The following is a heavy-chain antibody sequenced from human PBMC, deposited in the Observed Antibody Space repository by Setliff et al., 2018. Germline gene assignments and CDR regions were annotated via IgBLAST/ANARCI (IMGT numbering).Heavy chain of an antibody. Sequence: GSLRLSCTASGFTFSTYRMHWVRQAPGKGLEWVAVIWDDGGNKYHADSVKGRFTISRDNSKNTLYLQMNSLRPEDTAVYYCARTCSGSGCYAGLESWGQGTPVTVSS. CDR2: IWDDGGNK. CDR1: GFTFSTYR. J-gene: IGHJ4*02. CDR3: ARTCSGSGCYAGLES. D-gene: IGHD2-15*01. V-gene: IGHV3-33*08.